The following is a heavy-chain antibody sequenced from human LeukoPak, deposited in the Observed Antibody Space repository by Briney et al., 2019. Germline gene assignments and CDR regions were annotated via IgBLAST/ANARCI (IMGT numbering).Heavy chain of an antibody. CDR3: ARVSSGGYFDD. D-gene: IGHD3-16*01. CDR1: GGFVSGGGYS. J-gene: IGHJ4*02. CDR2: IYHSGST. V-gene: IGHV4-30-2*01. Sequence: PSETLSLTCAVSGGFVSGGGYSWSWIRQPPGKGLEWIGYIYHSGSTYYNPSLKSRVTISVDRSKNQFSLKLSSVSAADTAVYYCARVSSGGYFDDWGQGTLVSVSS.